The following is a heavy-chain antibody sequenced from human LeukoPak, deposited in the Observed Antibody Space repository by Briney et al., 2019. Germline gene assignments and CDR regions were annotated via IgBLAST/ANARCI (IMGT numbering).Heavy chain of an antibody. D-gene: IGHD6-19*01. CDR3: ARRPVAGTFDY. Sequence: GESLQISCQGSGYSFTSYWIGWVRPMPGKGREWMGIIYPGDSDTRYSPSFQGQVTISADKSISTAYLQWSSLKASDTAMYYCARRPVAGTFDYWGQGTLVTVSS. CDR2: IYPGDSDT. J-gene: IGHJ4*02. CDR1: GYSFTSYW. V-gene: IGHV5-51*01.